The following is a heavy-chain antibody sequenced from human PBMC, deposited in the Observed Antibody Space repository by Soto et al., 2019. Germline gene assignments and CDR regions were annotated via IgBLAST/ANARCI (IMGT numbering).Heavy chain of an antibody. D-gene: IGHD6-6*01. CDR2: IIPIFGTA. V-gene: IGHV1-69*13. J-gene: IGHJ4*02. CDR3: ARAIAARPHYFDY. Sequence: ASVKVSGKASGGTFSSYAISWVRQAPGQGLEWMGGIIPIFGTANYAQKFQGRVTITADESTSTAYMELSSLRSEDTAVYYCARAIAARPHYFDYWGQGTLVTVSS. CDR1: GGTFSSYA.